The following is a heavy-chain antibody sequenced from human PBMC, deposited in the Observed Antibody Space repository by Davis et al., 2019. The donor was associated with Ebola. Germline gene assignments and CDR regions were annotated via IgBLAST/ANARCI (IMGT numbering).Heavy chain of an antibody. CDR1: GFTFSSYS. CDR2: ISSSSSYI. V-gene: IGHV3-21*01. J-gene: IGHJ6*02. CDR3: VRDPTTAMASLDV. Sequence: GESLKISCAASGFTFSSYSMNWVRQAPGKGLEWVSSISSSSSYIYYADSVKGRFTISRDNSKNTLYLQMNSLRVEDTAVYYCVRDPTTAMASLDVWGQGTTVTVSS. D-gene: IGHD5-18*01.